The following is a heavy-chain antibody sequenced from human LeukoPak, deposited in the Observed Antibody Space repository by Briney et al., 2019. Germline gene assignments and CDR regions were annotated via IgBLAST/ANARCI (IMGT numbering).Heavy chain of an antibody. CDR3: ARSMAGGQLLTEN. J-gene: IGHJ4*02. V-gene: IGHV3-23*01. CDR1: GFTFSNYA. Sequence: PGGSLRLSCAASGFTFSNYAMNWVRQAPGKGLEWVSAISGSGGGTFYADSVKGRFTISRDNSKNTLYLQMNSLRADDTAVFYCARSMAGGQLLTENWGQGTLVTVSS. CDR2: ISGSGGGT. D-gene: IGHD2-2*01.